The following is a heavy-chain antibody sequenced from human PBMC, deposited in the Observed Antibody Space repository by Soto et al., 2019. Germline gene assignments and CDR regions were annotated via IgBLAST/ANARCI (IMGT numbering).Heavy chain of an antibody. D-gene: IGHD1-26*01. J-gene: IGHJ3*02. V-gene: IGHV4-34*01. CDR3: ARLPQRGGSSTSGAFDI. CDR1: GGSFSGYY. Sequence: SETLSLTCAVYGGSFSGYYWSWIRQPPGKGLEWIGEINHSGSTNYNPSLKSRVTISVDTSKNQFSLKLSSVTAADTAVYYCARLPQRGGSSTSGAFDIWGQGTMVTVSS. CDR2: INHSGST.